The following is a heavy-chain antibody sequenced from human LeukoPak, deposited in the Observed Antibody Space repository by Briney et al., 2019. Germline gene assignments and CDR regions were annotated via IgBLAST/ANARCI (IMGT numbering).Heavy chain of an antibody. D-gene: IGHD3-10*01. CDR3: ARDMVRGVLPYYYYYGMDV. Sequence: GGSLRLSCAASGLTFSSYSMNWVRQAPGKGLEWVSYISSSSSTIYYADSVKGRFTISRDNAKSSLYLQMNSLRAEDTAVYYCARDMVRGVLPYYYYYGMDVWGQGTTVTVSS. CDR1: GLTFSSYS. J-gene: IGHJ6*02. V-gene: IGHV3-48*01. CDR2: ISSSSSTI.